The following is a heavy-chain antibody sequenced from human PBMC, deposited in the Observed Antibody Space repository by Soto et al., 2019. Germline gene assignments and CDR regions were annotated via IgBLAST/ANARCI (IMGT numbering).Heavy chain of an antibody. V-gene: IGHV3-30*18. CDR1: GFTFSSHG. J-gene: IGHJ1*01. Sequence: QVQLVESGGGVVQPGMTLRLSCTASGFTFSSHGMHWVRQAPGKGLEWVAVVSFDGTNKNYADSVRGRFTISRDNSKNTLYMEMSSRRAEDTAVYYCANGYSRGFEYFQSGGQGTLVTVSS. D-gene: IGHD6-19*01. CDR3: ANGYSRGFEYFQS. CDR2: VSFDGTNK.